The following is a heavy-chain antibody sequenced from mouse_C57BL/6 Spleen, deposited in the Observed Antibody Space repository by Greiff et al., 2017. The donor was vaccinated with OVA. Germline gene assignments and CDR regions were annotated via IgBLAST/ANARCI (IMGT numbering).Heavy chain of an antibody. V-gene: IGHV14-4*01. CDR3: TTLGLGYAMDY. CDR1: GFNIKDDY. Sequence: VQLQQSGAELVRPGASVKLSCTASGFNIKDDYMHWMKQRPEQGLEWIGWIDPENGDTEYASKFQGKATITADTSSNTAYLQLSSLTSEDTAVYYCTTLGLGYAMDYWGQGTSVTVSS. J-gene: IGHJ4*01. CDR2: IDPENGDT. D-gene: IGHD2-4*01.